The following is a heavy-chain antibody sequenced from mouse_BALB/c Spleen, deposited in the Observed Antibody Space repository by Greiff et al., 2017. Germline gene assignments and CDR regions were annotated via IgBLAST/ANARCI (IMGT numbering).Heavy chain of an antibody. J-gene: IGHJ3*01. CDR1: GYTFTSYW. CDR2: IDPSDSYT. D-gene: IGHD1-1*01. V-gene: IGHV1-69*02. CDR3: AREDYYGSSLFAY. Sequence: VQLQQPGAELVKPGASVKLSCKASGYTFTSYWMHWVKQRPGQGLEWIGEIDPSDSYTNYNQKFKGKATLTVDKSSSTAYMQLSSLTSEDSAVYYCAREDYYGSSLFAYWGQGTLVTVSA.